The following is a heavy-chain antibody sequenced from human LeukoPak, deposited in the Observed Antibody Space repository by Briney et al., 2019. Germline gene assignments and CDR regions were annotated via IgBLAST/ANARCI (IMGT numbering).Heavy chain of an antibody. CDR2: IYYTGKF. CDR1: GHSLTRNRW. Sequence: SDTLSLTCVVSGHSLTRNRWWGWIRRSPGKGLEWIGYIYYTGKFYHNPSLESRVTMSVDTSESQFSLRLNSVTAADTAVYFCARAIRGSASYGTNYYYYMDVWGKGTTVAVSS. CDR3: ARAIRGSASYGTNYYYYMDV. J-gene: IGHJ6*03. V-gene: IGHV4-28*05. D-gene: IGHD2-2*01.